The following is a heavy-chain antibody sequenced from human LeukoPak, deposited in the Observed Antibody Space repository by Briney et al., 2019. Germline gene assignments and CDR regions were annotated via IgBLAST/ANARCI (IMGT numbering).Heavy chain of an antibody. CDR1: GGSISSGGYS. CDR3: AAGRVRGDFDY. D-gene: IGHD3-10*01. CDR2: IYYSGST. J-gene: IGHJ4*02. V-gene: IGHV4-61*08. Sequence: SETLSLTCAVSGGSISSGGYSWSWIRQPPGKGLEWIGYIYYSGSTNYNPSLKSRVTISVDTSKNQFSLKLSSVTAADTAVYYCAAGRVRGDFDYWGQGTLVTVSS.